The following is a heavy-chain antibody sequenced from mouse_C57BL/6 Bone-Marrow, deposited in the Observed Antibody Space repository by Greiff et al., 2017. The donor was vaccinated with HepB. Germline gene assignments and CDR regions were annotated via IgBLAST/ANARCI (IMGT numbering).Heavy chain of an antibody. D-gene: IGHD2-4*01. J-gene: IGHJ4*01. CDR2: ISSGSSTI. CDR3: ARRMITGAMDY. Sequence: EVKLVESGGGLVKPGGSLKLSCAASGFTFTDYGMHWVRQAPEKGLEWVAYISSGSSTIYYADTVKGRFTISRDNAKNTLFLQMTSLRSEDTAMYYCARRMITGAMDYWGQGTSVTVSS. V-gene: IGHV5-17*01. CDR1: GFTFTDYG.